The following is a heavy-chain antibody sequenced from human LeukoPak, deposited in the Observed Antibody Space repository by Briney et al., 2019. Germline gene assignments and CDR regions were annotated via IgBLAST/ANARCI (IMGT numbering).Heavy chain of an antibody. CDR3: AREGLPWDYVWGSYRPFDY. V-gene: IGHV1-69*13. Sequence: SVKVSCKASGGTFNTYAISWVRQAPGQGLEWMGGIIPIFGRTNNAQKFQDRVTITADEPTSTVYMEVSSLRSEDTAVYYCAREGLPWDYVWGSYRPFDYWGQGTLVTVSS. D-gene: IGHD3-16*02. J-gene: IGHJ4*02. CDR2: IIPIFGRT. CDR1: GGTFNTYA.